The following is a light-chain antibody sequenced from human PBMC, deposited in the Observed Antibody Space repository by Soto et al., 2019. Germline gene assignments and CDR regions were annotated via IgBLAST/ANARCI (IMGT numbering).Light chain of an antibody. CDR1: QSVSDK. CDR3: QQSNNWPWT. CDR2: DAS. J-gene: IGKJ1*01. V-gene: IGKV3-15*01. Sequence: EFVLTQSPGTLSLSPGERATLSCRASQSVSDKLAWYQQKPGQAPRLLIYDASTRATGIPARFSGSGSGTEFTLTISSLQSEDFAVYYCQQSNNWPWTFGQGTKVDI.